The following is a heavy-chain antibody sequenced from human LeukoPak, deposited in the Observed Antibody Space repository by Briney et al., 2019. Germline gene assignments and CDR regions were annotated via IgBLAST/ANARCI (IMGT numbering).Heavy chain of an antibody. Sequence: ASVKVSCKASGYTFTGYYMHWVRQAPGQGLEWMGWINPNSGGTNYAQKFQGRVTMTRDTSISTAYMELSRLRSDDTAVYYCARVGYGDSYLYYYYYMDVWGKGTTVTVSS. V-gene: IGHV1-2*02. CDR3: ARVGYGDSYLYYYYYMDV. D-gene: IGHD4-17*01. CDR2: INPNSGGT. CDR1: GYTFTGYY. J-gene: IGHJ6*03.